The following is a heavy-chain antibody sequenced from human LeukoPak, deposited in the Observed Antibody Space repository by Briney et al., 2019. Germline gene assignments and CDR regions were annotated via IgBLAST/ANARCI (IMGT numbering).Heavy chain of an antibody. D-gene: IGHD5-18*01. CDR1: RFTFSNYG. V-gene: IGHV3-33*01. CDR3: ARDPGRGYTYGYGFDY. CDR2: IWYDGSNK. J-gene: IGHJ4*02. Sequence: GRSLRLSCAASRFTFSNYGMHWVRQAPGKGLEWVAVIWYDGSNKYYADSVKGRFTISRDNSKDTLYLQMNSLRAEDTAVYYCARDPGRGYTYGYGFDYWGQGTLVTVSS.